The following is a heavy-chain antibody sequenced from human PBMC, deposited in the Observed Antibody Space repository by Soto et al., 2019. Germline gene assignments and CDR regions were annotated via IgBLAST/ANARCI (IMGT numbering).Heavy chain of an antibody. V-gene: IGHV3-66*01. D-gene: IGHD2-15*01. CDR2: IFPGGST. J-gene: IGHJ3*02. CDR3: VKGDCSGGSCYFSAFDI. Sequence: GSLRLSCAASGFTVSSNFMNWVRQAPGKGLEWVSVIFPGGSTYYADSVKGRFTISRDISKNTVYFQMNSLRAEDTAVYFCVKGDCSGGSCYFSAFDIWGQVTMVTVS. CDR1: GFTVSSNF.